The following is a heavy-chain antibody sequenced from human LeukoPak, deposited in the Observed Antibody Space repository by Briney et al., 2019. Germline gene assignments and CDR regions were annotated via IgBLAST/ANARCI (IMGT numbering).Heavy chain of an antibody. CDR3: AKDQGFDYYDSSGYYLDY. D-gene: IGHD3-22*01. J-gene: IGHJ4*02. V-gene: IGHV3-21*01. Sequence: PGGSLRLSCAASGFTFSSHNMNWVRQAPGKGPEWVSSISGRGNYIFYADSVKGRFTISRDSAKNSLSLQMNSLRAEDTAVYYCAKDQGFDYYDSSGYYLDYWGPGNLVTVSS. CDR2: ISGRGNYI. CDR1: GFTFSSHN.